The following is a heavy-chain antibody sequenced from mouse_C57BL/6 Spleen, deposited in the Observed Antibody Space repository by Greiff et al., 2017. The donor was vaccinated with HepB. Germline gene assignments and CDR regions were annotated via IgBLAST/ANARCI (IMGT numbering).Heavy chain of an antibody. D-gene: IGHD1-1*01. CDR3: ARGGFGSSDRDYFDY. CDR2: IYPGDGDT. Sequence: VQLQQSGAELVKPGASVKISCKASGYAFSSYWMNWVKQRPGKGLEWIGQIYPGDGDTNYNGKFKGKATLTADKSSSTAYMQLSSLTSEDSAVYFCARGGFGSSDRDYFDYWGQGTTLTVSS. CDR1: GYAFSSYW. J-gene: IGHJ2*01. V-gene: IGHV1-80*01.